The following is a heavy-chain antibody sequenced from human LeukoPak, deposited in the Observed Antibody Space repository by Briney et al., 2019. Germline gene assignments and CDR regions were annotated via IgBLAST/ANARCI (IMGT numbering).Heavy chain of an antibody. D-gene: IGHD4-17*01. J-gene: IGHJ4*02. CDR3: AKEIWPTVTTPGHTHFDY. CDR1: GFTFSSYS. V-gene: IGHV3-48*01. Sequence: GGSLRLSCAASGFTFSSYSMNWVRQAPGKGLEWVSYISSSSSTIYYADSVKGRFTISRDNSKNTLCLQMNSLRAEDTAVYYCAKEIWPTVTTPGHTHFDYWGQGTLVTVSS. CDR2: ISSSSSTI.